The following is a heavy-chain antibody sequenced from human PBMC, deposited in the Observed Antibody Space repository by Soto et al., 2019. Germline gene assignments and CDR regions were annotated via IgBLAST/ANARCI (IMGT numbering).Heavy chain of an antibody. Sequence: PGESLKISCKSYGYSFTTYWIAWVRQMPGKGLEWMGSIHPGESDTRYSPSLQGQVTISADRSITTAYLQWSSLKASDTAMYYCARHEATYYNFYGMDVWGQGTTVTVSS. CDR2: IHPGESDT. CDR1: GYSFTTYW. J-gene: IGHJ6*02. CDR3: ARHEATYYNFYGMDV. V-gene: IGHV5-51*01.